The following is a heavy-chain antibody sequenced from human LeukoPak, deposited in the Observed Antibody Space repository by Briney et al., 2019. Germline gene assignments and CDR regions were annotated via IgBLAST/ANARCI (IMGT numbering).Heavy chain of an antibody. V-gene: IGHV3-64*01. CDR3: ARVGTTTVTTYYFDY. Sequence: GGSLRLSCAASGFAFSTFPMHWVRQPPGKGLEYVSAISSNGGNTFYANSVKGRFTISRDNSKNTLYLQMGSLRAEDMAVYYCARVGTTTVTTYYFDYWGQGTLVTVSS. CDR1: GFAFSTFP. CDR2: ISSNGGNT. J-gene: IGHJ4*02. D-gene: IGHD4-17*01.